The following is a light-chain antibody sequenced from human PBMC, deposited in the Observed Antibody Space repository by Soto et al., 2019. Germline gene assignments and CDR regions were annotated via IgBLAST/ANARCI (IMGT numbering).Light chain of an antibody. CDR3: VFFMGSDIGL. V-gene: IGLV8-61*01. CDR2: NTS. Sequence: QAVVTQDPSFSVSPGGTVTLTCDLSSGAVSPSHYPSWYQQTPGQAPRTLIYNTSTRSSGVPDRFSGSIFGNKAALTISGAQADDESDYYCVFFMGSDIGLFGGGTKLTVL. J-gene: IGLJ3*02. CDR1: SGAVSPSHY.